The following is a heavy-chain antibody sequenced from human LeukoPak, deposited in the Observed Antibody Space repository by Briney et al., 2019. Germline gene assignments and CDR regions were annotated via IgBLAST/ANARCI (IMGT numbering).Heavy chain of an antibody. Sequence: SETLSLTCTVSGGAISSYYWSWIRQPAGKGLEWIGRIYTSGSTNYNPSLKSRVTMSVDTSKNQFSLKLSSVTAADTAVYYCARGRPSYYDSSRDAFDIWGQGTMVTVSS. CDR3: ARGRPSYYDSSRDAFDI. CDR1: GGAISSYY. J-gene: IGHJ3*02. V-gene: IGHV4-4*07. D-gene: IGHD3-22*01. CDR2: IYTSGST.